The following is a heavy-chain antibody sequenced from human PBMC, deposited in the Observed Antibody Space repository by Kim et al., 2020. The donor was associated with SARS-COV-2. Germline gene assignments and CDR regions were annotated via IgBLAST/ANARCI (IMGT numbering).Heavy chain of an antibody. CDR3: ARAHSSGWYYRGYYYGMDV. V-gene: IGHV1-3*01. Sequence: ASVKVSCKASGYTFTSYAMHWVRQAPGQRLEWMGWINAGNGNTKYSQKFQGRVTITRDTSASTAYMELSSLRSEDTAVYYCARAHSSGWYYRGYYYGMDVWGQGTTVTVSS. CDR2: INAGNGNT. CDR1: GYTFTSYA. D-gene: IGHD6-19*01. J-gene: IGHJ6*02.